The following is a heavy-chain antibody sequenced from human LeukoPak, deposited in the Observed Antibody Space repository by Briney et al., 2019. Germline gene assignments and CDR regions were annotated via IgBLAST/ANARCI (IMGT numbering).Heavy chain of an antibody. D-gene: IGHD1-26*01. CDR1: GASVNSFY. CDR3: ARASGTYPNSLDP. J-gene: IGHJ5*02. Sequence: SETLSLTCSVSGASVNSFYWTWIRQAAGKGPEWIGRIYITGSTDYNPSLKSRVTISLDKSNNEFSLKMNSVTAADTAVYFCARASGTYPNSLDPWGRGTLVIVSS. V-gene: IGHV4-4*07. CDR2: IYITGST.